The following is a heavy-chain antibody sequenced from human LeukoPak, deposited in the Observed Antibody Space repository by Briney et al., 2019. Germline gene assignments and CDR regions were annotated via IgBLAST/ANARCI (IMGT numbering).Heavy chain of an antibody. J-gene: IGHJ3*02. D-gene: IGHD1-14*01. Sequence: SETLSLTCTVSGGSISSGDYYWSWIRQPPGKGLEWIGYIYYSGSTYYNPSLMSRVTISVDTSKNQFSLKLSSVTAADTAVYYCARVNRRIDAFDIWGQGTMVTVSS. CDR3: ARVNRRIDAFDI. CDR1: GGSISSGDYY. CDR2: IYYSGST. V-gene: IGHV4-30-4*01.